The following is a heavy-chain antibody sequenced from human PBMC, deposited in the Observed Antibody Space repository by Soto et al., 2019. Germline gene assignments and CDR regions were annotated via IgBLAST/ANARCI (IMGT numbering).Heavy chain of an antibody. CDR3: AKDLLYYYDSSGAFDI. V-gene: IGHV1-18*04. J-gene: IGHJ3*02. CDR1: GYTFTRYR. D-gene: IGHD3-22*01. CDR2: IRAYNGNT. Sequence: ASSVNVACQASGYTFTRYRIRWVLQAPGQGLEWTGSIRAYNGNTNYAQKLQGRVTMTTDNYKNTLYLQMNSLRAEDTAVYYCAKDLLYYYDSSGAFDIWGQGTMVTVS.